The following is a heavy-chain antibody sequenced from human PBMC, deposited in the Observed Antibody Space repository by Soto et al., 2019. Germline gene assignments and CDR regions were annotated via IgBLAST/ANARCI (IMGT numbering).Heavy chain of an antibody. D-gene: IGHD3-22*01. Sequence: GGSLRLSCAASGFTFSSYGMHWVRQAPGKGLEWVAVISYDGSNKYYADSVKGRFTISRDNSKNTLYLQMNSLRAEDTAVYYCAKGDDSSGYPTIEYWGQGTLVTVSS. V-gene: IGHV3-30*18. J-gene: IGHJ4*02. CDR3: AKGDDSSGYPTIEY. CDR2: ISYDGSNK. CDR1: GFTFSSYG.